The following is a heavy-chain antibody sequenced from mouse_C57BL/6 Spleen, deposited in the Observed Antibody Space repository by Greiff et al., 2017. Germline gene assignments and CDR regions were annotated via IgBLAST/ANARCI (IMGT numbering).Heavy chain of an antibody. CDR1: GYTFTDYY. J-gene: IGHJ1*03. V-gene: IGHV1-76*01. CDR2: IYPGSGNT. CDR3: ARLYGSSPYWYFDV. Sequence: QVQLQQSGAELVRPGASVKLSCKASGYTFTDYYINWVKQRPGQGLEWIARIYPGSGNTYYNEKFKGKATLTAEKSSSTAYMQLSSLTSEDFAVYFCARLYGSSPYWYFDVWGTGTTVTVSS. D-gene: IGHD1-1*01.